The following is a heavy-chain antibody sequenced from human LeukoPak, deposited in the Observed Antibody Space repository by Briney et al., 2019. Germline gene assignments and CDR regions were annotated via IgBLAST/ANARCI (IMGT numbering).Heavy chain of an antibody. D-gene: IGHD6-13*01. Sequence: GGSLRLSCTAPGFTFGDYAMSWVRQAPGKGLEWVGFIRSKTYGGTTSHAASVKGRFSISRDDSKRSAHLQMDSLKTEDTAVYYCTTRTFDSWPYYFESWGQGTLVSVSS. J-gene: IGHJ4*02. CDR1: GFTFGDYA. CDR3: TTRTFDSWPYYFES. CDR2: IRSKTYGGTT. V-gene: IGHV3-49*04.